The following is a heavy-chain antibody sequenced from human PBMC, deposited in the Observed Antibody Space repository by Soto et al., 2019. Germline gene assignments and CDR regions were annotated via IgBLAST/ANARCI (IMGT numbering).Heavy chain of an antibody. CDR2: IYYSGST. V-gene: IGHV4-39*01. Sequence: SETLSLTCTFSGGSISGSSYYWGWIRQPPGKGLEWIGNIYYSGSTYYNPSLKSRVTISVDTSKNQFSLKLSSVTAADTAVYYCMLGSGWKDFDYWGQGTLVT. D-gene: IGHD3-22*01. CDR1: GGSISGSSYY. CDR3: MLGSGWKDFDY. J-gene: IGHJ4*02.